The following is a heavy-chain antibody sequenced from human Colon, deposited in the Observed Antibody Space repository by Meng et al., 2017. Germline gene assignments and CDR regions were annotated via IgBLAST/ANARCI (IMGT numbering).Heavy chain of an antibody. V-gene: IGHV1-46*01. J-gene: IGHJ3*02. D-gene: IGHD6-19*01. Sequence: ASVKASCKASGYTFTSYYMHWVRQAPGQGLEWMGIINPSGGSTSYAQKFQGRVTMTRDTSTSTVYMELSSLRSEDTAVYYCARGYGSGWYLNDAFDIWGQGTMVTVSS. CDR1: GYTFTSYY. CDR2: INPSGGST. CDR3: ARGYGSGWYLNDAFDI.